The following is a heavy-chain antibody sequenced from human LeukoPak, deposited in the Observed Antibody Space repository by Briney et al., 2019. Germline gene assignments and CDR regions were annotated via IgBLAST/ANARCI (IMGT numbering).Heavy chain of an antibody. J-gene: IGHJ4*02. Sequence: PGGSLRLSCAASGFTFSSYGMSWVRQAPGKGPEWVSAISGSGGSTNYADSVKGRFTISRDNSKNTLYLQMNSLRAEDTAVYYCAKCHYQLLCDYWGQGTLVAVSS. CDR1: GFTFSSYG. CDR3: AKCHYQLLCDY. D-gene: IGHD2-2*01. V-gene: IGHV3-23*01. CDR2: ISGSGGST.